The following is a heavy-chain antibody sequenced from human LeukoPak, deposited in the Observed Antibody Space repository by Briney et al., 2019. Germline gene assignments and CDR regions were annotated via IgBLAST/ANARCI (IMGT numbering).Heavy chain of an antibody. CDR1: GFTFSAYA. CDR2: ISGRGDSA. V-gene: IGHV3-23*01. J-gene: IGHJ5*02. D-gene: IGHD3-16*01. CDR3: AASESYGWFRP. Sequence: PGGSLRLSCAASGFTFSAYAMSWVRQAPGKGLEWVSGISGRGDSADYADSVKGRFTISRDNSKNTLYMEMRSLRFDDTAIYYCAASESYGWFRPWGQGTLVTVSS.